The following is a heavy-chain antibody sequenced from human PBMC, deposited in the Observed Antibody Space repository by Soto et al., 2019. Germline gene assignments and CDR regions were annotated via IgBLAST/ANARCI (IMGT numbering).Heavy chain of an antibody. V-gene: IGHV1-18*01. J-gene: IGHJ4*02. D-gene: IGHD2-15*01. Sequence: QVQLVQSGAEVKKPGASVKVSCKASGYTFSTYGVTWVRQAPGQGLEWMGWISAYNGDTNYAQKFQGRVTMTTDTSRSTAYMELSSLRSDDTAVYYCSKDSSISCSGGTCYSGVGDFDYWGQGTLVTGSS. CDR1: GYTFSTYG. CDR2: ISAYNGDT. CDR3: SKDSSISCSGGTCYSGVGDFDY.